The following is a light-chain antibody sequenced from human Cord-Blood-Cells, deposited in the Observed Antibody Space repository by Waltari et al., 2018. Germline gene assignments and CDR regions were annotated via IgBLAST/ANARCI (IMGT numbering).Light chain of an antibody. Sequence: QSALTQPASVSGSPGQSTTFSCTGPSCEVGCYNYVSWYQQHPGKAPKLMIYDVSKRPSGVSNRFSGSKAGNTASLTISGLQAEDEADYYCSSYTSSSTVVFGGGTKLTVL. CDR1: SCEVGCYNY. V-gene: IGLV2-14*01. CDR2: DVS. J-gene: IGLJ2*01. CDR3: SSYTSSSTVV.